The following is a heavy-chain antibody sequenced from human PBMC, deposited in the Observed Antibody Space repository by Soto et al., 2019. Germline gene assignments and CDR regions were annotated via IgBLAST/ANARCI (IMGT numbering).Heavy chain of an antibody. CDR3: VRVSFGATVTSNWFDP. V-gene: IGHV4-4*02. Sequence: SETLSLTCAVSGGSISSSNWWSWVRQPPGKGLEWIGEIYHSGSTNYNPSLKSRVTISVDKSKNQFSLKLSSVTAADTAVYYCVRVSFGATVTSNWFDPWGQGTLVTVSS. CDR2: IYHSGST. D-gene: IGHD4-17*01. CDR1: GGSISSSNW. J-gene: IGHJ5*02.